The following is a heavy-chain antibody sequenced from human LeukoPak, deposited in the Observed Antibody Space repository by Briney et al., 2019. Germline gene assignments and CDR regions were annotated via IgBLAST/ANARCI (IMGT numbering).Heavy chain of an antibody. Sequence: GGSLRLSCAASGFTFSSYGMHWVRQAPGKGLEWVAVIWYDGSNKYYADSVMGRFTISRDNSKNTLYLQMNSLRAEDTAVYYCAKDLNDYGDPDAFDIWGQGTMVTVSS. J-gene: IGHJ3*02. V-gene: IGHV3-33*06. CDR3: AKDLNDYGDPDAFDI. CDR2: IWYDGSNK. CDR1: GFTFSSYG. D-gene: IGHD4-17*01.